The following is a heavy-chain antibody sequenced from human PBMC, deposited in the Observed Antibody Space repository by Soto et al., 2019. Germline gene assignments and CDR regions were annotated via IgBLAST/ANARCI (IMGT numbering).Heavy chain of an antibody. D-gene: IGHD3-10*01. CDR1: CGSISSSSYY. CDR3: ARQAFVPWFYP. CDR2: IYYSGST. Sequence: SETLSLTCTVSCGSISSSSYYWGWIRQPPGKGLEWIGSIYYSGSTYYNPSLKSRVTISVDTSKNQFSLKLSSVTAADTAVYYCARQAFVPWFYPWGQGTLVTVSS. J-gene: IGHJ5*02. V-gene: IGHV4-39*01.